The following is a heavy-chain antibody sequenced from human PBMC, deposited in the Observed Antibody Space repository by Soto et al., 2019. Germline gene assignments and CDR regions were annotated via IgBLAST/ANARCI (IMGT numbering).Heavy chain of an antibody. V-gene: IGHV4-59*01. CDR1: GSTISDFY. CDR3: ARNYGILTGESASLDY. Sequence: PSETLSRTYTVSGSTISDFYWSWLRQPSGMGLEWIGYIYYSGGANSNPSLKNRIIISVDTSNYHFSLKLSSVTFADMAVYYCARNYGILTGESASLDYLGQGAQVT. J-gene: IGHJ4*02. D-gene: IGHD3-9*01. CDR2: IYYSGGA.